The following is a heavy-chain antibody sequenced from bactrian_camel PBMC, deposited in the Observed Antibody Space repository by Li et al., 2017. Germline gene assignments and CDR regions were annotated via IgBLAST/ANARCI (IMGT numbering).Heavy chain of an antibody. D-gene: IGHD2*01. V-gene: IGHV3S26*01. CDR3: ALRHPKYGGYWPLVEYEYTE. Sequence: QVQLVESGGGSVRAGGSLRLSCVISAYPYSRNCITWFRQVPGREREGVADVDNDGKTSYADSVKGRFAISKDDAKNTLYLQMNSLKPEDTAMYYCALRHPKYGGYWPLVEYEYTEWGQGTQVTVS. CDR2: VDNDGKT. CDR1: AYPYSRNC. J-gene: IGHJ4*01.